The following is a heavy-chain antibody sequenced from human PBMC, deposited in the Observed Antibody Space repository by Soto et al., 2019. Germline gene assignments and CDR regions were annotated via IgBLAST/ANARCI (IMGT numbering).Heavy chain of an antibody. Sequence: ASVKVSCKASGYTFTSSGFSWVRQAPGQGLEWMGWISAYNGHTNYAQNFQGRVTMTTDTSTSTAYMELRSLRSDDTAVYYCARTLDLPKGSDYWGQGTLVTASS. CDR3: ARTLDLPKGSDY. CDR2: ISAYNGHT. J-gene: IGHJ4*02. CDR1: GYTFTSSG. D-gene: IGHD3-16*01. V-gene: IGHV1-18*01.